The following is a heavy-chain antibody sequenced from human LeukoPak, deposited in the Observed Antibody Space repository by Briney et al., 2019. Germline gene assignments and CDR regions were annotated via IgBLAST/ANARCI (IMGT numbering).Heavy chain of an antibody. CDR1: GGSISSYY. Sequence: PSETLSLTCTVSGGSISSYYWSWIRQPPGKGLEWIGYIYYSGSTNYNPSFKSRVTISADTSKNQFSLKLSSVTAADTAVYYCAGVVGCSGGSCYLMDYWGQGTLVTVSS. CDR3: AGVVGCSGGSCYLMDY. CDR2: IYYSGST. D-gene: IGHD2-15*01. V-gene: IGHV4-59*01. J-gene: IGHJ4*02.